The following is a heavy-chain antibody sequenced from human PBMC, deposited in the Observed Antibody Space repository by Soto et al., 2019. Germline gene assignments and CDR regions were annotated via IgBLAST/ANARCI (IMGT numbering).Heavy chain of an antibody. D-gene: IGHD3-3*01. J-gene: IGHJ4*02. CDR1: GFTFSSYA. Sequence: EVQLLESGGGLVQPGGSLRLSCAASGFTFSSYAMSWDRQAPGKGLEWVSAISGSGGSTYYADSVKGRFTISRDNSKNTLYLQMNSLRAEDTAVYYCAKTEGYDFWSGYYYVWGYFDYWGQGTLVTVSS. CDR2: ISGSGGST. V-gene: IGHV3-23*01. CDR3: AKTEGYDFWSGYYYVWGYFDY.